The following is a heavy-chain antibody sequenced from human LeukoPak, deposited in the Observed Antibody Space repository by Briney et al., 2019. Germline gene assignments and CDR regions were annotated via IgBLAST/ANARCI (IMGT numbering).Heavy chain of an antibody. CDR1: GESVSSNSAT. CDR2: TYYRSKWFH. D-gene: IGHD6-19*01. CDR3: ARDTVAGNYFDY. J-gene: IGHJ4*02. V-gene: IGHV6-1*01. Sequence: SQTLSLTCAISGESVSSNSATWNWIRQSPSRGLEWLGRTYYRSKWFHHSALSVKSRITINPDTSTDQFSLQLSSVPPEDTAVYYCARDTVAGNYFDYWGQGILVTVSS.